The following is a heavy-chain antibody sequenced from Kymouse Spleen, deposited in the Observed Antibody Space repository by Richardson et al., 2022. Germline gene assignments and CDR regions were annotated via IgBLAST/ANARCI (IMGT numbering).Heavy chain of an antibody. Sequence: EVQLVESGGGLVQPGGSLRLSCAASGFTFSSYWMSWVRQAPGKGLEWVANIKQDGSEKYYVDSVKGRFTISRDNAKNSLYLQMNSLRAEDTAVYYCARDGYSYGEYFQHWGQGTLVTVSS. CDR3: ARDGYSYGEYFQH. D-gene: IGHD5-18,IGHD5-18*01. CDR1: GFTFSSYW. V-gene: IGHV3-7*01. CDR2: IKQDGSEK. J-gene: IGHJ1*01.